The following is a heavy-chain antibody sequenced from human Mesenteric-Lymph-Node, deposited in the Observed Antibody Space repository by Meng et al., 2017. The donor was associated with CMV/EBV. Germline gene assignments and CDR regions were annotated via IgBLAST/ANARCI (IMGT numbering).Heavy chain of an antibody. CDR1: GFTVSSNN. V-gene: IGHV3-53*01. J-gene: IGHJ6*02. CDR3: ARGGGSGSYYNSDYYYGMDV. Sequence: GGSLRLSCEASGFTVSSNNMTWVRQAPGKGLDWVSFIYNGGSTYYADSVKGRFTISRDNSKNTLYLQVNSLRADDTAVYCCARGGGSGSYYNSDYYYGMDVWGQGTTVTVSS. D-gene: IGHD3-10*01. CDR2: IYNGGST.